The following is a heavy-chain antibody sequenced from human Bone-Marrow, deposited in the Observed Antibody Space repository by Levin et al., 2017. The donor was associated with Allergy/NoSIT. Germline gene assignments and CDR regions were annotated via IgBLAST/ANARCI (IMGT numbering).Heavy chain of an antibody. CDR2: IPDSGST. J-gene: IGHJ4*02. V-gene: IGHV4-59*01. CDR1: GGSTSSYY. D-gene: IGHD1-14*01. CDR3: ARYRSRGFDY. Sequence: SETLSLTCTVPGGSTSSYYWSWIRQPPGKGLEWIGYIPDSGSTNYNPSLKSRVTISLDTSKNQFPQFSLRLNSVTAADTAVYYCARYRSRGFDYWGRGTLVTVSS.